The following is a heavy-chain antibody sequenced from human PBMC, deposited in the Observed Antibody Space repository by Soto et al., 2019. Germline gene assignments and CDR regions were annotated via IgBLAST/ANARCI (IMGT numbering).Heavy chain of an antibody. CDR3: ARTIAAIDY. CDR2: IYYSGST. J-gene: IGHJ4*02. D-gene: IGHD6-13*01. CDR1: GGSISSYY. V-gene: IGHV4-59*01. Sequence: ETLSLTCTVSGGSISSYYWSWIRQPPGKGLEWIGYIYYSGSTNYNPSLKSRVTISVDTSKNQFSLKLSSVTAADTAVYYCARTIAAIDYWGQGTLVTVSS.